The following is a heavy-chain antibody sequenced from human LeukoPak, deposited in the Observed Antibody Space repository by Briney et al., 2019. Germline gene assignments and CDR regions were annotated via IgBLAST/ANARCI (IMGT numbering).Heavy chain of an antibody. Sequence: SETLSLTCTVSGGSISSYYWSWIRQPPGKGLEWIGYIYYSGSTDYNPSLKSRVTISVDTSKNQFSLKLSSVTAADTAVYYCARQVGWEPNFDYWGQGTLVTVSS. CDR3: ARQVGWEPNFDY. V-gene: IGHV4-59*08. J-gene: IGHJ4*02. CDR1: GGSISSYY. CDR2: IYYSGST. D-gene: IGHD1-26*01.